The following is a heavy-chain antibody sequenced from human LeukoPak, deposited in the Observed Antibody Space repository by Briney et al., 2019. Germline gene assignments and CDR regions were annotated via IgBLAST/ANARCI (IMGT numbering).Heavy chain of an antibody. CDR2: ISSSDGGT. J-gene: IGHJ4*02. Sequence: GGSLRLSCAASGLTCSHNYVSWVRQTPEKGLEWVAIISSSDGGTYYIDSVKGRFTISRDNSKNMLNLQMNSLRAEDTAVYYCAEGTLGSCNGATCYPLDYWGQGTLVTVSS. CDR1: GLTCSHNY. V-gene: IGHV3-23*01. CDR3: AEGTLGSCNGATCYPLDY. D-gene: IGHD2-8*01.